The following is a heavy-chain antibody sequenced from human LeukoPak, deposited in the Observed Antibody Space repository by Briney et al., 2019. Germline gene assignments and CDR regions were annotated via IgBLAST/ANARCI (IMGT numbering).Heavy chain of an antibody. J-gene: IGHJ4*02. CDR3: LRGDRRDY. CDR2: IDSSGGYM. Sequence: GGSLRLSCEASGFTFNTYSMNWARQAPGKGLEWVSSIDSSGGYMFYADSVKGRFIISRDNAKDSLYLQMNSLRVEDTAVYYCLRGDRRDYWGQRTLVTVSS. V-gene: IGHV3-21*06. CDR1: GFTFNTYS.